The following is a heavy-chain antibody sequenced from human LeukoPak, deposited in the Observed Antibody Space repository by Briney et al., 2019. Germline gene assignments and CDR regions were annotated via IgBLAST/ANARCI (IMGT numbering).Heavy chain of an antibody. CDR2: ISAYNGNT. CDR1: GYTFTSYG. D-gene: IGHD3-3*01. J-gene: IGHJ4*02. V-gene: IGHV1-18*01. CDR3: ARDQESSYYDFWSGRPRPSYYFDY. Sequence: GASVKVSCKASGYTFTSYGISWVRQAPGQELEWMGWISAYNGNTNYAQKLQGRVTMTTDTSTSTAYMELRSLRSDDTAVYYCARDQESSYYDFWSGRPRPSYYFDYWGQGTLVTVSS.